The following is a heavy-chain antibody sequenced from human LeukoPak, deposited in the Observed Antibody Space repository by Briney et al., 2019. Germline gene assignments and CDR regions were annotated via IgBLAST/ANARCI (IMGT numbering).Heavy chain of an antibody. Sequence: ASVKVSCKSSGFTVTAEYIHWVPEAPGHGLEWMGWINPYSGAINYAQKFQRRVTLTRDTSISTAYMELSRLTSGDTAVYYCARDPKSQLLLDYWGQGTLVTVSS. CDR2: INPYSGAI. D-gene: IGHD2-2*01. CDR1: GFTVTAEY. CDR3: ARDPKSQLLLDY. J-gene: IGHJ4*02. V-gene: IGHV1-2*02.